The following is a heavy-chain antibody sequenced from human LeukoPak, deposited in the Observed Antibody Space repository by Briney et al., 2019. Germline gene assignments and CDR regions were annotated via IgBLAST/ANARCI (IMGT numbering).Heavy chain of an antibody. Sequence: ASVKVSCKASGYTFTSYDINWVRQATGQGLEWMGWMNPNSGNTGYAQKFQGRVTITRNTSISTAYMELSSLRSEDTAVYYCARSYYHYLYYYYYMDVWGKGPRSPSP. CDR2: MNPNSGNT. CDR1: GYTFTSYD. CDR3: ARSYYHYLYYYYYMDV. D-gene: IGHD1-26*01. J-gene: IGHJ6*03. V-gene: IGHV1-8*03.